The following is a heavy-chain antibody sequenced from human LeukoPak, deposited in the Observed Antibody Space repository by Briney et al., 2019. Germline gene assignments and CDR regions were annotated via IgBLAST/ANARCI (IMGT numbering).Heavy chain of an antibody. CDR1: GFAFNFYA. V-gene: IGHV3-43*02. D-gene: IGHD3-10*01. Sequence: PWGSLRLSCAASGFAFNFYAMSWVRQAPGKGLQWVSTINANGINTYYADSVRGRFTISRDNSKNSLYLQMNSLKTEDTALYFCAKDKYYGTGTYRELDYLGQGTLVTVSS. CDR2: INANGINT. CDR3: AKDKYYGTGTYRELDY. J-gene: IGHJ4*02.